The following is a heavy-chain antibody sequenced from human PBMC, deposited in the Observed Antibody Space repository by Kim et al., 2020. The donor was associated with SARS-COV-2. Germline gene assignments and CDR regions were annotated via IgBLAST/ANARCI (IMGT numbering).Heavy chain of an antibody. D-gene: IGHD6-19*01. CDR2: ISYDGSNK. J-gene: IGHJ5*02. Sequence: GGSLRLSCAASGFTFSSYGMHWVRQAPGKGLEWVAVISYDGSNKYYADSVKGRFTISRDNSKNTLYLQMNSLRAEDTAVYYCAKDLVGSGWYNWFDPWGQGTLVTVSS. CDR1: GFTFSSYG. CDR3: AKDLVGSGWYNWFDP. V-gene: IGHV3-30*18.